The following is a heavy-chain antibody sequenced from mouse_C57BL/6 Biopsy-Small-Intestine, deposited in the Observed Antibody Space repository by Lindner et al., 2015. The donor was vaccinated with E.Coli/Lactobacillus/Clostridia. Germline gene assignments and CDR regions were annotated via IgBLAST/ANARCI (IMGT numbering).Heavy chain of an antibody. V-gene: IGHV1-85*01. J-gene: IGHJ4*01. D-gene: IGHD1-1*01. CDR2: MNPDAGST. Sequence: SVKVSCKASGYTITSYYIHWVRQAPGQGLEWVGMMNPDAGSTRYAQKLQGRLTITRDTSTSTVYMELWSLRSDDTAMYFCARGDKAPYSSGWNGDEDAIYYFDYWGQGTLVTVSS. CDR3: ARGDKAPYSSGWNGDEDAIYYFDY. CDR1: GYTITSYY.